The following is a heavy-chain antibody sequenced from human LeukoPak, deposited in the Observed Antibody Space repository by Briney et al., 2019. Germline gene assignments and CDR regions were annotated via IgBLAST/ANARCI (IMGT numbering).Heavy chain of an antibody. J-gene: IGHJ3*01. CDR2: ISGRSGNI. CDR3: ATFGESPAFDF. V-gene: IGHV3-48*02. D-gene: IGHD3-10*01. Sequence: GGSLRLSCAASKFSFATKSMNWLRQAPGKGLEWISYISGRSGNIYYADSVKGRFIVSRDNAQNSLFLQMNNLRDDDTAVYYCATFGESPAFDFWGQGTMVVVSS. CDR1: KFSFATKS.